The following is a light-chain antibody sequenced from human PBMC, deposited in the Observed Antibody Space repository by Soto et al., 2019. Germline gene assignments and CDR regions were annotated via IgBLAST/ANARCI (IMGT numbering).Light chain of an antibody. Sequence: ALTHPPSASGSPGQSVTISCTGTSSDVGGYNFVSWYQQHPGKAPQLIIYEVTKRPSGVPDRFSGSKSGNTASLTVSGLQTADEADYYCSSYAATNNYVFGSGTKVTV. CDR3: SSYAATNNYV. CDR1: SSDVGGYNF. CDR2: EVT. V-gene: IGLV2-8*01. J-gene: IGLJ1*01.